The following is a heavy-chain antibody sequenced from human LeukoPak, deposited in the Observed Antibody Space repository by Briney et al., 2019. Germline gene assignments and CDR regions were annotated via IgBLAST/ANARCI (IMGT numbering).Heavy chain of an antibody. CDR3: ARDLRLTTIFGVVSN. J-gene: IGHJ4*02. CDR1: GFAFSSNY. V-gene: IGHV3-66*02. CDR2: IYSGGST. D-gene: IGHD3-3*01. Sequence: GGSLRLSCAASGFAFSSNYMSWVRQAPGKGLEWVSVIYSGGSTYYADPVKGRFTISRDNSMNTLYLQMNSLRAEDTAVYYCARDLRLTTIFGVVSNWGQGTLVTVSS.